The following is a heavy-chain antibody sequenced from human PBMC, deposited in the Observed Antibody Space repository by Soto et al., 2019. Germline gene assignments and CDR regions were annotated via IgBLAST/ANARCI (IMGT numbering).Heavy chain of an antibody. J-gene: IGHJ4*02. CDR3: ARHETWSANDY. V-gene: IGHV5-51*07. CDR1: GYSFTSYW. CDR2: IYPGDSDT. D-gene: IGHD1-1*01. Sequence: GESLKISCKGSGYSFTSYWIGWVHQMPGKGLEWMGIIYPGDSDTRYSPSFQGQVTISADKSISTAYLQWSSLKAADTAMYYCARHETWSANDYWGQGTLVTVSS.